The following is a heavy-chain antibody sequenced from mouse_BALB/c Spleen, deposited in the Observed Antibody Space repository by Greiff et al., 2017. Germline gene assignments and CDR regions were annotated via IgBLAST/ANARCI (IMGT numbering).Heavy chain of an antibody. Sequence: QVQLKESGPELVKPGASVKISCKASGYAFSSSWMNWVKQRPGQGLEWIGRIYPGDGDTNYNGKFKGKATLTADKSSSTAYMQLSSLTSVDSAVYFCARYYYGSSHYYAMDYWGQGTSVTVSS. J-gene: IGHJ4*01. CDR1: GYAFSSSW. CDR3: ARYYYGSSHYYAMDY. CDR2: IYPGDGDT. D-gene: IGHD1-1*01. V-gene: IGHV1-82*01.